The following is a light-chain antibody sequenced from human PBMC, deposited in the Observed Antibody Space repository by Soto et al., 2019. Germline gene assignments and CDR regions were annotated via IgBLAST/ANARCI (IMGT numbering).Light chain of an antibody. CDR1: QSVSSN. CDR2: GAS. Sequence: EIVMTQSPATLSVSPGERATLSCRASQSVSSNLAWYQQKPGRAPRLLIYGASTRATGFPARFSGSGSGTEFTLTISSLQSEDFAVYYCHQYNNWPRTFGQGTKVEIK. V-gene: IGKV3-15*01. J-gene: IGKJ1*01. CDR3: HQYNNWPRT.